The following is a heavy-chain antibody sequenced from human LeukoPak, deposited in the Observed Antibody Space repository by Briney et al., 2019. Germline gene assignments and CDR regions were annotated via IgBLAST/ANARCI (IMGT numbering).Heavy chain of an antibody. CDR2: ISAYNGNT. V-gene: IGHV1-18*01. D-gene: IGHD3-16*02. CDR3: ARALRSYYDYIWGSYRDPYYFDY. J-gene: IGHJ4*02. CDR1: GYTFTSYG. Sequence: ASVKVSCKASGYTFTSYGISWVRQAPGQGLEWTGWISAYNGNTNYAQKLQGRVTMTTDTSTSTAYMELRSLRSDDTAVYYCARALRSYYDYIWGSYRDPYYFDYWGQGTLVTVSS.